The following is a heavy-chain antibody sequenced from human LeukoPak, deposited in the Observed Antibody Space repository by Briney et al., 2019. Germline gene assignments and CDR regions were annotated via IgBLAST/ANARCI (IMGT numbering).Heavy chain of an antibody. V-gene: IGHV3-30-3*01. CDR2: ISYDGTNK. Sequence: PGTSLRLSCVASGFTFTDYAMHWVRQAPGKGLEWVGVISYDGTNKYYGDSVKGRFTISRDNSRNTLYLQMSSLRTEDTALYYCARRLRFGDHLPDFWGQGTLVSVSS. D-gene: IGHD3-10*01. CDR3: ARRLRFGDHLPDF. CDR1: GFTFTDYA. J-gene: IGHJ4*02.